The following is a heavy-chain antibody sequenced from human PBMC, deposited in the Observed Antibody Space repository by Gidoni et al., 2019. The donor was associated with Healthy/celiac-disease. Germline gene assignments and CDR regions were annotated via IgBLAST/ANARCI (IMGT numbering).Heavy chain of an antibody. V-gene: IGHV1-8*01. CDR2: MNPNSGNT. CDR3: ARSYYDSSGYYDDAFDI. CDR1: GYTFTSCD. D-gene: IGHD3-22*01. J-gene: IGHJ3*02. Sequence: QVQLVQSGAEVKKPGASVKVSCKASGYTFTSCDINWVRQATGQGLEWMGWMNPNSGNTGYAQKFQGRVTMTRNTSISTAYMELSSLRSEDTAVYYCARSYYDSSGYYDDAFDIWGQGTMVTVSS.